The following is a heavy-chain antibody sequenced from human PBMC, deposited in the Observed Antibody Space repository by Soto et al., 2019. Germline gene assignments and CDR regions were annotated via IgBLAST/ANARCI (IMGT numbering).Heavy chain of an antibody. Sequence: ASVKVSCKASGYTFTSYDINWVRQATGQGLEWMGWMNPNSGNTGYAQKFQGRVTMTRNTSISTAYMELSSLRSEDTAVYYCARGSDGSGSYSQFYYYYYMDVWGKGTTVTVSS. V-gene: IGHV1-8*01. J-gene: IGHJ6*03. D-gene: IGHD3-10*01. CDR3: ARGSDGSGSYSQFYYYYYMDV. CDR2: MNPNSGNT. CDR1: GYTFTSYD.